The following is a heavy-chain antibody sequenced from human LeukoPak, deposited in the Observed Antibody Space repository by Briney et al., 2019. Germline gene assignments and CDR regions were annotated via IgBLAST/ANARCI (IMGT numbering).Heavy chain of an antibody. CDR3: ARDVPFVHGG. CDR2: IWYDGSNK. V-gene: IGHV3-33*01. Sequence: GRSLRLSCAASGFTFSSYGMHWVRQAPGKGLEWVAVIWYDGSNKYYADSVKGRFTISRDNSKNTLYLQMNSLRDEDTAVYYCARDVPFVHGGGGQGTLVTVSS. CDR1: GFTFSSYG. D-gene: IGHD3-16*01. J-gene: IGHJ4*02.